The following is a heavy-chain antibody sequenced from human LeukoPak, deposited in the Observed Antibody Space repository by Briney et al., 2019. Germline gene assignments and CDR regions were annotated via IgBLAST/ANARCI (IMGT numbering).Heavy chain of an antibody. CDR3: ARDNTGIAAAGTKYFQH. V-gene: IGHV1-46*01. CDR2: INPSGGST. Sequence: GASVKVSCKASGYTFISYYMHWVRQAPGQGLEWMGIINPSGGSTSYAQKFQGRVTMTRDTSTSTVYMELSSLRSEDTAVYYCARDNTGIAAAGTKYFQHWGQGTLVTVSS. J-gene: IGHJ1*01. D-gene: IGHD6-13*01. CDR1: GYTFISYY.